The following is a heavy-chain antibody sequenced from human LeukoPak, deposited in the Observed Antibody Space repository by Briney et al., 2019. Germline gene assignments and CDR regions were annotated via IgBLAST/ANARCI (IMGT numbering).Heavy chain of an antibody. V-gene: IGHV4-31*03. CDR1: GASFSSGDYH. Sequence: SETLSLTCSVSGASFSSGDYHWSWLRQHPGKGLEWMGYVSSSGESYSNPPLQSRLSLSIDTSKNQFSLKLTSVTAADTAVYFCARGLAVAGRLFYNYNTDAWGQGTAVTVSS. J-gene: IGHJ6*02. CDR2: VSSSGES. D-gene: IGHD6-19*01. CDR3: ARGLAVAGRLFYNYNTDA.